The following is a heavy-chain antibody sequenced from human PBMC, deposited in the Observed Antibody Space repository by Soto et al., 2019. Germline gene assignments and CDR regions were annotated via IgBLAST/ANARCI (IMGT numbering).Heavy chain of an antibody. CDR3: AREATQPPHWYFDL. Sequence: PGGSLRLSCAASGFTFSSYWMSWVRQAPGKGLEWVANIKQDGSEKYYVDSVKGRFTISRDNAKNSLYLQMNSLRAEDTAVYYCAREATQPPHWYFDLWGRGTLVTVSS. CDR1: GFTFSSYW. V-gene: IGHV3-7*01. D-gene: IGHD2-2*01. CDR2: IKQDGSEK. J-gene: IGHJ2*01.